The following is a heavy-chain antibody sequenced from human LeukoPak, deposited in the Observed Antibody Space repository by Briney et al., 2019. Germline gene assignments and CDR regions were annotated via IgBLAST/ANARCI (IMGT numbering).Heavy chain of an antibody. D-gene: IGHD6-19*01. Sequence: AETLSLTCAVPGVPFSNYYGRGVRQSPTKGREWGGEKNHSGYTNYNPSHKSPVTISIDTSKNQSSLMVTSMTAADTGVYYCTRAVAGHPDWGQGTLVTVSS. CDR3: TRAVAGHPD. CDR2: KNHSGYT. V-gene: IGHV4-34*01. CDR1: GVPFSNYY. J-gene: IGHJ4*02.